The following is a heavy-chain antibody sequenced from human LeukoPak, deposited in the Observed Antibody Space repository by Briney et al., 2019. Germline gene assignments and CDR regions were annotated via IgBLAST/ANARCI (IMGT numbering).Heavy chain of an antibody. Sequence: GGSLRLSCAASGFTFSSYAMNWVRQAPGKGLEWVSVISGSGGSTYYADSVKGRFTISRDNSKNTLYLQMNSLRAEDTAVYYCAKDRGSTTTYYFDYWGQETLVTVSS. J-gene: IGHJ4*02. CDR1: GFTFSSYA. CDR3: AKDRGSTTTYYFDY. D-gene: IGHD2-2*01. CDR2: ISGSGGST. V-gene: IGHV3-23*01.